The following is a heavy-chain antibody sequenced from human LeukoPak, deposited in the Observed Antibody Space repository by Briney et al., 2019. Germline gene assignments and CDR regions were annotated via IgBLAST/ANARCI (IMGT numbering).Heavy chain of an antibody. D-gene: IGHD6-13*01. CDR2: ISSDGSST. J-gene: IGHJ4*02. V-gene: IGHV3-74*01. CDR3: GRGGKVEQLVLAR. CDR1: GFTFSSYG. Sequence: GGSLRLSCAASGFTFSSYGMSWVRQAPGKGLVWVSRISSDGSSTTYADSVKGRFTISRDNAKNTLYLQMNSLRAEDTAVYYCGRGGKVEQLVLARWGQGSLVTVSS.